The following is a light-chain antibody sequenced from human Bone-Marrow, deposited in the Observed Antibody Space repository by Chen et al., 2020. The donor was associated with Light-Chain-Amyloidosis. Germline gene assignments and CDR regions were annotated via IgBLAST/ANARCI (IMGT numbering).Light chain of an antibody. V-gene: IGLV3-25*03. CDR2: RDT. CDR1: DLPTKY. Sequence: SYELTQPPSVSVSPGQTARITCSGEDLPTKYAYWYQQKPGQAPVLVIHRDTERPSGISERFSGSSSGTTATLTISGVRAEDAADYHCQSADSSGTYEVIFGGGTKLTVL. J-gene: IGLJ2*01. CDR3: QSADSSGTYEVI.